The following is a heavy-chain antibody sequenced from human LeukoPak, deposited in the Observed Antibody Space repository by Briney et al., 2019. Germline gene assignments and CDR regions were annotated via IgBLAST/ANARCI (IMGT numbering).Heavy chain of an antibody. CDR3: AKDPYSGSFEYFQH. CDR1: GFTFSSYG. Sequence: LPGGSLRLSCAASGFTFSSYGMHWVRQAPGKGLEWVAVISHDGSKKYYADSVKGRFTISRDNSKNTLYLQMNSLRDEDTAVYYCAKDPYSGSFEYFQHWGQGTLVTVSS. D-gene: IGHD1-26*01. J-gene: IGHJ1*01. V-gene: IGHV3-30*18. CDR2: ISHDGSKK.